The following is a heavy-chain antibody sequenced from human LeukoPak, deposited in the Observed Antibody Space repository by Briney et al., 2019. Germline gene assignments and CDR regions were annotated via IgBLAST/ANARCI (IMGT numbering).Heavy chain of an antibody. CDR2: IYYSGST. CDR3: ARVGGVRTYYYDSSGYYYDY. D-gene: IGHD3-22*01. Sequence: KPSETLSLTCTVSGGSISSSSYYWGWIRQPPGKGLEWIGSIYYSGSTYYNPSLKSRVTISVDTSKNQFSLKLSSVTAADTAVYYCARVGGVRTYYYDSSGYYYDYWGQGTLVTVSS. V-gene: IGHV4-39*01. J-gene: IGHJ4*02. CDR1: GGSISSSSYY.